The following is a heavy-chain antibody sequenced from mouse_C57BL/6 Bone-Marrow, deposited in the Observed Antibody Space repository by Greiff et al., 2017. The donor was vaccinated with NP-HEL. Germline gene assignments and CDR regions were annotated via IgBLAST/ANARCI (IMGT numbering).Heavy chain of an antibody. D-gene: IGHD4-1*01. CDR3: ARGETGTDFDY. Sequence: VKLQQPGAELVKPGASVKLSCKASGYTFTSYWMHWVKQRPGQGLEWIGMIHPNSGSTNYNEKFKSKATLTVDKSSSTAYMQLSSLTSEDSAVYYCARGETGTDFDYWGQGTTLTVSS. CDR1: GYTFTSYW. CDR2: IHPNSGST. J-gene: IGHJ2*01. V-gene: IGHV1-64*01.